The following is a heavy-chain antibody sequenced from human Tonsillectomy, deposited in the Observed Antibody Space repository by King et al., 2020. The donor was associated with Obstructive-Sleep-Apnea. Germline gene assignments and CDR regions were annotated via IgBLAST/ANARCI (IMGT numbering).Heavy chain of an antibody. Sequence: VQLVESGGGVVQPGGSLRLSCAASGFTFSTYGIHWVRQAPGKGLEWVAFIRYDGSNKYYADSVKGRFTISRDNSKNTMYLQMSSLRPEDTAVYYCAKDRYYYDTSGPFVDYWGKGTLVTVSS. CDR1: GFTFSTYG. D-gene: IGHD3-22*01. CDR2: IRYDGSNK. J-gene: IGHJ4*02. V-gene: IGHV3-30*02. CDR3: AKDRYYYDTSGPFVDY.